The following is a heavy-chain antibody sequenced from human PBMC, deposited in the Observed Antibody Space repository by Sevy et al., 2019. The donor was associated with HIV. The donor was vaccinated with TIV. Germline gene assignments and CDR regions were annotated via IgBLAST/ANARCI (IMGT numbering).Heavy chain of an antibody. J-gene: IGHJ5*02. V-gene: IGHV4-59*01. Sequence: SETLSLTCTVSGGSISGYYWSWIRQSPGKGLEWIAYTHSNGNTNYNPSLKSRVTISIDTSKNQFSLKLSSVTAADTAVYYCTRDRYTLVRGIIMTWFDPWGRAPWSPSPQ. CDR1: GGSISGYY. D-gene: IGHD3-10*01. CDR3: TRDRYTLVRGIIMTWFDP. CDR2: THSNGNT.